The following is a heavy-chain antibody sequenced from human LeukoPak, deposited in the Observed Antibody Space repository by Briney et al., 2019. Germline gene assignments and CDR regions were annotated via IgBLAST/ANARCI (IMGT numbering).Heavy chain of an antibody. CDR3: ASHYYDSSGYYNWFDP. J-gene: IGHJ5*02. V-gene: IGHV4-39*01. CDR1: GGSISSSSYY. D-gene: IGHD3-22*01. Sequence: PSETLSLTCTVSGGSISSSSYYWGWIRQPPGKGLEWIGSVYYSGSTYYNPSLKGRVTISVDTSKNQFSLKLSSVTAADTAVYYCASHYYDSSGYYNWFDPWGQGTLVTVSS. CDR2: VYYSGST.